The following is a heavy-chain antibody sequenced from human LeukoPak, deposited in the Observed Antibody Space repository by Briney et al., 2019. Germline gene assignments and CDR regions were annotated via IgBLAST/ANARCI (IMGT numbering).Heavy chain of an antibody. CDR3: AREVPYYYDSSGYYFDY. CDR1: GGSVSSGSYC. Sequence: SETLSLTCTVSGGSVSSGSYCWSWIRQPPGKGLEWIGYIYYSGSTNYNPSLKSRVTISVDTSKNQFSLKLSSVTAADTAVYYCAREVPYYYDSSGYYFDYWGQGTLVTVSS. CDR2: IYYSGST. V-gene: IGHV4-61*01. J-gene: IGHJ4*02. D-gene: IGHD3-22*01.